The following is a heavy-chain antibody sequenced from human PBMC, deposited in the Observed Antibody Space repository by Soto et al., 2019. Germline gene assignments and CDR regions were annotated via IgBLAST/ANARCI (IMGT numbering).Heavy chain of an antibody. CDR1: GFSFSSYI. J-gene: IGHJ6*02. Sequence: PGGSLRLSCAASGFSFSSYIMNWVRQAPGKGLEWVSYISSSSSTIYYADSVKGRFTISRDNAKNSLYLQMNSLRAEDTAVYYCARDRAGAQYGLDVWGQGTTVTVSS. V-gene: IGHV3-48*01. D-gene: IGHD1-26*01. CDR3: ARDRAGAQYGLDV. CDR2: ISSSSSTI.